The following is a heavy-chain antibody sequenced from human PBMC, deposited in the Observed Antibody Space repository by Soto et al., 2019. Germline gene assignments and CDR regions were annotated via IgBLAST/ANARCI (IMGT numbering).Heavy chain of an antibody. D-gene: IGHD1-26*01. Sequence: GASVKVSCKASGYTFTSYDINWVRQATGQGLEWMGWMNPNSGNTGYAQKFQGRVTITRDTSASTAYMELSSLRSEDTAVYYCARDRGSSPRYFDYWGQGTLLTVSS. CDR1: GYTFTSYD. CDR2: MNPNSGNT. V-gene: IGHV1-8*01. J-gene: IGHJ4*02. CDR3: ARDRGSSPRYFDY.